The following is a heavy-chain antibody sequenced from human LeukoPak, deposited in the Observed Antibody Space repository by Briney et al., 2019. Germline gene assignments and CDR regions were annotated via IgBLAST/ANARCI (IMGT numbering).Heavy chain of an antibody. CDR3: ARESSSDYFDY. J-gene: IGHJ4*02. Sequence: KPSETLSLTCTVSGGSVTSGRYYWSWIRQPPGKGLAWIGYMHYSGSTNYNPSLKTRVTISIDTSKNQFSLKLSSVTAADTAVYYCARESSSDYFDYWGQGTLVTVSS. CDR2: MHYSGST. V-gene: IGHV4-61*01. CDR1: GGSVTSGRYY. D-gene: IGHD6-6*01.